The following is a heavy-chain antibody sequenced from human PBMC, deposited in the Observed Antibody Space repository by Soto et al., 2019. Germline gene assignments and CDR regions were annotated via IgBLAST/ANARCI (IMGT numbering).Heavy chain of an antibody. CDR3: ASTPSVTRPSSYYYMEV. V-gene: IGHV4-59*01. Sequence: SETLSLTCTVSGGSISSYYWSWIRQPPGKGLEWTGYIYYSGSTNYNPSLKSRVTISVDTSKNQFSLKLSSVTAADTAVYYCASTPSVTRPSSYYYMEVWGKGTTVTVSS. CDR1: GGSISSYY. CDR2: IYYSGST. D-gene: IGHD4-17*01. J-gene: IGHJ6*03.